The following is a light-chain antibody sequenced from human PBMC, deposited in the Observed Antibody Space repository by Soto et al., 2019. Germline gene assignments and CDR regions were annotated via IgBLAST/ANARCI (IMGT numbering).Light chain of an antibody. CDR3: TSHAGTNNFPYV. V-gene: IGLV2-8*01. CDR2: EVT. CDR1: SSDVGAYNY. Sequence: QSALTQPPSSSGSPGQSVTISCTGTSSDVGAYNYVSWYQHRPGKAPKLMIYEVTKRPSGVPDRFSCAKSGNTASLTVSGLKAEDEADYYCTSHAGTNNFPYVFGTGTKLTVL. J-gene: IGLJ1*01.